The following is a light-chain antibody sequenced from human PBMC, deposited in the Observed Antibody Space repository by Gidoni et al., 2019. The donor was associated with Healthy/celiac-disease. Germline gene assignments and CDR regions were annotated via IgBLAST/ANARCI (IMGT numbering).Light chain of an antibody. CDR1: KLGDKY. V-gene: IGLV3-1*01. CDR3: QAWDSSTVV. J-gene: IGLJ2*01. CDR2: QDS. Sequence: SYELTQPPSVSVSPGQTASITCSGEKLGDKYACWYQQKTGQYPVLVIYQDSKRPSGIPERFSGSNSGNTATLTISGTQAMDEADYYCQAWDSSTVVFGGGTKLTVL.